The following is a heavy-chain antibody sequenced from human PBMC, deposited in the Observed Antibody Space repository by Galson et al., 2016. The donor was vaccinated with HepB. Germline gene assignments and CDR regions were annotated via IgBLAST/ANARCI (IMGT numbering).Heavy chain of an antibody. CDR1: GFAVSNNF. Sequence: SLRLSCAASGFAVSNNFMRWVRQAPGKGLEWVSLIYSGGGTHYVDSVKGRFIISRDNSKNTLYLQMNSRRVEDTAVYYCAGGGNYVYTWGLGTLVTVSS. CDR2: IYSGGGT. V-gene: IGHV3-53*01. D-gene: IGHD1-26*01. CDR3: AGGGNYVYT. J-gene: IGHJ4*02.